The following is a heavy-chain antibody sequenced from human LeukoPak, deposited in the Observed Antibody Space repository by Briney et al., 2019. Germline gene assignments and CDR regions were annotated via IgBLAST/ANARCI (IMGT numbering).Heavy chain of an antibody. J-gene: IGHJ4*02. CDR1: GFTFSSYW. V-gene: IGHV3-74*01. Sequence: GGSLRLSCAASGFTFSSYWMHWVRQAPGKGLVWVSRINSDGTSTNYADSVKGRFTISRDNAKNTLYLQMNSQRAEDTAVYYCARDPTTDYFDYWGQGTLVTVSS. CDR2: INSDGTST. D-gene: IGHD4-17*01. CDR3: ARDPTTDYFDY.